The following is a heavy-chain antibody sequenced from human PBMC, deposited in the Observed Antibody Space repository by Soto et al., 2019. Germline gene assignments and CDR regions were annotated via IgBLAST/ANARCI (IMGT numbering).Heavy chain of an antibody. CDR2: ISYDGSNK. Sequence: PGGSLRLSCEASGFSFSTYAMHWVRQAPGKGLEWVALISYDGSNKYYADSVKGRFTISRDNSKNTLYLQMNSLRAEDTAVYYCARERIVVVNLYYGMDVWGQGTTVTVSS. CDR1: GFSFSTYA. V-gene: IGHV3-30-3*01. D-gene: IGHD3-22*01. J-gene: IGHJ6*02. CDR3: ARERIVVVNLYYGMDV.